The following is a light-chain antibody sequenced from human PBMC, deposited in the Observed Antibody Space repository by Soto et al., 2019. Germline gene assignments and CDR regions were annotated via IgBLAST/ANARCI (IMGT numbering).Light chain of an antibody. Sequence: QSVLTQPPSVSVAPGQPVTISCSGDNSNIGKNYMSWYHHVPGTAPKLLIYDDYKRPSGIPDRFSGSKSGTSATLDITGPQTGDEGDYYCATWDSVLSAGVFGGGTQLTVL. V-gene: IGLV1-51*01. CDR3: ATWDSVLSAGV. CDR2: DDY. CDR1: NSNIGKNY. J-gene: IGLJ3*02.